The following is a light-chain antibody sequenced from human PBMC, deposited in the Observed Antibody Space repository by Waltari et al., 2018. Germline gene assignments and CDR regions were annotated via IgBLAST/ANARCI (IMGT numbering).Light chain of an antibody. J-gene: IGLJ1*01. CDR2: DVT. V-gene: IGLV2-14*03. CDR1: RRDVGGYDF. CDR3: ASYTSSSNYV. Sequence: HSALTQPASVSGSPGQSITISCTGTRRDVGGYDFVSWYRQHPAKAPNLIIFDVTERPSGISARFSGSKSGNTASLTISGLQSDDEADYYCASYTSSSNYVFGSGTTVTV.